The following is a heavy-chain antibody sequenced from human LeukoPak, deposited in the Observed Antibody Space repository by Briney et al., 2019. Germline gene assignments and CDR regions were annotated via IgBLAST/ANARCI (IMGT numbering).Heavy chain of an antibody. V-gene: IGHV1-2*06. J-gene: IGHJ4*02. D-gene: IGHD4-17*01. CDR1: GYTFTGYY. CDR2: TNPNSGGT. CDR3: ARGMDDYGDYDGDY. Sequence: ASVKVSCKASGYTFTGYYMHWVRQAPGQGLEWMGRTNPNSGGTNYAQKFQGRVTMTRDTSISTAYMELSRLRSDDTAVYYCARGMDDYGDYDGDYWGQGTLVTVSS.